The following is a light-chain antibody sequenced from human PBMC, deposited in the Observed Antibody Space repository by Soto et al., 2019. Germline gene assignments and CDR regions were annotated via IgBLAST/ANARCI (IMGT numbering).Light chain of an antibody. CDR3: AAWDDSLRRV. CDR1: SSNIGSNY. Sequence: QSVLTQPPSASGTPGQRVTISCSGSSSNIGSNYVYWYQQLPGTAPKLLIYRNNQRPSGVPDRFSGSKSGTSASLAISGLRSEDEAEYYCAAWDDSLRRVFGGGTKLTVL. J-gene: IGLJ2*01. V-gene: IGLV1-47*01. CDR2: RNN.